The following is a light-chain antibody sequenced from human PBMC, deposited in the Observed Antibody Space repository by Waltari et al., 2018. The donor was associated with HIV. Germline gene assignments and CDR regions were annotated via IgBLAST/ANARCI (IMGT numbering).Light chain of an antibody. Sequence: SYLLPHLASVSVSPGQTAKSPCGGNNIGTKSVHWYQQMPGQAPVLVIYEDTDRPSGIPERFSGSNSGNTATLTISRVEAGDEADYYCQLWDSSSDHYVFGQGTQVTVL. CDR3: QLWDSSSDHYV. CDR2: EDT. J-gene: IGLJ1*01. CDR1: NIGTKS. V-gene: IGLV3-21*02.